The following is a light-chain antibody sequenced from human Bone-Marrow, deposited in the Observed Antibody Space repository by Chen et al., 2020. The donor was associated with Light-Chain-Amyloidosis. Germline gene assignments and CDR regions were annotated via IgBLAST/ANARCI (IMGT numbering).Light chain of an antibody. CDR3: QVWDRSSDRPV. CDR2: DES. J-gene: IGLJ3*02. Sequence: SYVLTQPSSVSVAPGQTATIACGGNNIGSTSVHWYQQTPGQAPLLVVSDESDRPSGIPERLSGSNAGNTATLSISRVEAGDEADYYCQVWDRSSDRPVFGGGTKLTVL. V-gene: IGLV3-21*02. CDR1: NIGSTS.